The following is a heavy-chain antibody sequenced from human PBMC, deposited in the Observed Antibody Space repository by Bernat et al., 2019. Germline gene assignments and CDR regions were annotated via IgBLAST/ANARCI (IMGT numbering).Heavy chain of an antibody. CDR3: EYGRRGDGPQHGYYKDGMDV. V-gene: IGHV3-23*01. J-gene: IGHJ6*02. CDR1: GFTFSSYA. CDR2: IWGGGGST. D-gene: IGHD4-23*01. Sequence: VQLLESGGGLVQPGGSLRLSCAASGFTFSSYAMSWVRQAPGKGLEWVAGIWGGGGSTYYADSVKGRFTISRDNSKNTLYLQMNSLRAEDTAVYYCEYGRRGDGPQHGYYKDGMDVWGQGTTVTVSS.